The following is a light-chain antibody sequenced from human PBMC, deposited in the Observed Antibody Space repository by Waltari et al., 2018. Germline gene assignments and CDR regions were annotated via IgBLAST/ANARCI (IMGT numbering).Light chain of an antibody. CDR2: HTS. CDR3: QHYKNLPVS. J-gene: IGKJ1*01. Sequence: IVLTQSPGTLSLSPRERATLSCRASQSVRIYLAWYQQKPGKAPRLLIYHTSTRATGIPDRFDGSGSGTDFSLTISGLEPEDFAVYYCQHYKNLPVSFGQGTRVEIK. CDR1: QSVRIY. V-gene: IGKV3-20*01.